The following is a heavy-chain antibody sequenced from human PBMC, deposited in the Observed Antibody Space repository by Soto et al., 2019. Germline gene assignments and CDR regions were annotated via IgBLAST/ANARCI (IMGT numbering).Heavy chain of an antibody. V-gene: IGHV3-23*01. CDR1: RCTLSSYA. D-gene: IGHD2-15*01. CDR2: ISGSGGST. Sequence: PVRSLRLSCAASRCTLSSYATSWVRQAPGKGLEWVSAISGSGGSTYYADSVKGRFTISRDNSKNTLYLQMNSLRAEDTAVYYCAKTVVVVVVAAMDYWGQGT. J-gene: IGHJ4*02. CDR3: AKTVVVVVVAAMDY.